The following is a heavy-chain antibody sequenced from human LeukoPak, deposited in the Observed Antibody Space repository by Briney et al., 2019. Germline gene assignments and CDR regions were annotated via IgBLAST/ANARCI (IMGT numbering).Heavy chain of an antibody. Sequence: SETLSLTCTVSGGSISSYYWRWIRQPPGKGLEWIGYIHYSGSTNYNPSLKSRVTISVDTSKNQFSLKLSSVTAADTAVYYCAREVRIQLWSAPYWYFDLWGRGTLVTVSS. J-gene: IGHJ2*01. CDR3: AREVRIQLWSAPYWYFDL. CDR2: IHYSGST. V-gene: IGHV4-59*01. CDR1: GGSISSYY. D-gene: IGHD5-18*01.